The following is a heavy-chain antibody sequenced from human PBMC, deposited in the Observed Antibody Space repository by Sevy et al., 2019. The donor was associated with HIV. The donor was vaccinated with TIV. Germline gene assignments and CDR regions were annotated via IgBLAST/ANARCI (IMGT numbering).Heavy chain of an antibody. CDR3: ARGSQYYYYAMDV. CDR1: GDSISSSY. CDR2: IYYSGIT. J-gene: IGHJ6*02. Sequence: TLSLTCTVSGDSISSSYWSWIRQPPGKGLEWIGYIYYSGITNYNPSLKSRVTISRDMSKNQFSLKLSSVTAADTAVYYCARGSQYYYYAMDVWGQGTTVTVSS. V-gene: IGHV4-59*01.